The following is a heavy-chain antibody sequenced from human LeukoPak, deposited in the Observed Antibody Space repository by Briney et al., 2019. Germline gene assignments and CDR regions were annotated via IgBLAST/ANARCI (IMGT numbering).Heavy chain of an antibody. Sequence: SETLSLTCTVSGGSISTYYWNWIRQPPGKGLEWIGYIYHSGSTNYNPSLQSRVTISVDTSKNQFSLNLNSVTAADTAVYYCARGGAARLHFQNWGQGTLDTVSS. CDR1: GGSISTYY. D-gene: IGHD6-6*01. CDR3: ARGGAARLHFQN. V-gene: IGHV4-59*01. CDR2: IYHSGST. J-gene: IGHJ1*01.